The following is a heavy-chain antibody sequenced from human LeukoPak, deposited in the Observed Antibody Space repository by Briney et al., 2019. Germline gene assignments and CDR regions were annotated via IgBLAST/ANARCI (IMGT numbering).Heavy chain of an antibody. CDR1: GYRFTSYW. Sequence: GESLKISCKGSGYRFTSYWIGWVRQMPGKGLEWMGIIYPGDSDTRYSPSFQGQVTISADKSFSTAYLQWSGLKASDPAMYYCVGLGGDYYDSSGYSPVGAFDIWGQGTMVTVSS. CDR2: IYPGDSDT. J-gene: IGHJ3*02. D-gene: IGHD3-22*01. V-gene: IGHV5-51*01. CDR3: VGLGGDYYDSSGYSPVGAFDI.